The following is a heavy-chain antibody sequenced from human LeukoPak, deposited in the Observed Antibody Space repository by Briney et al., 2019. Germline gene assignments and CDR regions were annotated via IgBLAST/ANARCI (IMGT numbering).Heavy chain of an antibody. CDR2: IYYSGST. Sequence: SETLSLTCTVSGGSISSYYWSWLRQPPGKGLEWIGYIYYSGSTNYNPSLKSRVTISVDTSKNQFSLKLSSVTAADTAVYYCAREQGYCSGGSCYQDAFDIWGQGTMVTVSS. CDR1: GGSISSYY. J-gene: IGHJ3*02. CDR3: AREQGYCSGGSCYQDAFDI. D-gene: IGHD2-15*01. V-gene: IGHV4-59*01.